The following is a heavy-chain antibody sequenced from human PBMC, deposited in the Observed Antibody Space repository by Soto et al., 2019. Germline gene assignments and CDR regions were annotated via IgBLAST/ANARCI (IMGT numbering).Heavy chain of an antibody. CDR3: ARDDGGAAADRPLAY. V-gene: IGHV4-39*02. CDR2: IYYSGRT. D-gene: IGHD6-13*01. CDR1: GGSVRSSSYY. Sequence: QLRLQESGPGLVKSSETLSLTCTVSGGSVRSSSYYWGWIRQPPRKGLEWIASIYYSGRTHNNPALRRRVAMSLDTYSNQFSLGMSSATAADTAVYCCARDDGGAAADRPLAYWGQGTLVPVSS. J-gene: IGHJ4*02.